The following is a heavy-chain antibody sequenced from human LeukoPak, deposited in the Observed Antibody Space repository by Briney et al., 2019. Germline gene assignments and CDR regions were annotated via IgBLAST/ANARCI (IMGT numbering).Heavy chain of an antibody. CDR2: INHSGST. J-gene: IGHJ5*02. Sequence: SETLSLTCAVYGGSFSGYYWSWIRQPPGKGLEWIGEINHSGSTNYNPSLKSRVTISVDTSKNQFSLKLSSVTAADTAVYYCARRRGWFDPWGQGTLVTVSS. CDR3: ARRRGWFDP. V-gene: IGHV4-34*01. CDR1: GGSFSGYY. D-gene: IGHD3-10*01.